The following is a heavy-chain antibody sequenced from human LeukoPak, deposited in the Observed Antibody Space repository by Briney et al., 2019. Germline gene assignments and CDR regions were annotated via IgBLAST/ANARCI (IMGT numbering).Heavy chain of an antibody. D-gene: IGHD3-10*01. CDR3: ARAVAYGSGSLT. V-gene: IGHV3-74*01. CDR1: GFTFSSYW. Sequence: GGSLRLSCAASGFTFSSYWMHWVRQAPGKGLVWVSRINSNGSRTSYADSVKGRFIISRDNAKNTLYLQMNSLRAEDTAVYYCARAVAYGSGSLTWGQGTLVTVSS. J-gene: IGHJ4*02. CDR2: INSNGSRT.